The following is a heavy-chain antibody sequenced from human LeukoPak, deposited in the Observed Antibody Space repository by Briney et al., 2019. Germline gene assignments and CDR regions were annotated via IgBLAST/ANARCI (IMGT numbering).Heavy chain of an antibody. Sequence: PGGSLRLSCAASGFTFSSYAMSWVRQAPGKGPEWVSAISGSGGSTYYADSVKGRFTISRDNSKNTLYLQMNSLRAEDTAVYYCAKVEGYSNYFEFDYWGQGTLVTVSS. CDR2: ISGSGGST. CDR1: GFTFSSYA. CDR3: AKVEGYSNYFEFDY. J-gene: IGHJ4*02. D-gene: IGHD4-11*01. V-gene: IGHV3-23*01.